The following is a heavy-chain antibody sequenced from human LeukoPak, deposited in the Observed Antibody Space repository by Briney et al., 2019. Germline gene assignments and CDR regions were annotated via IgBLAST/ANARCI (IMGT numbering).Heavy chain of an antibody. CDR2: VTGSGVTGSGVTT. CDR1: GFAFSLYG. Sequence: GGSLRLSCAAPGFAFSLYGMSWVRQAPGQGLEWVSGVTGSGVTGSGVTTNYAESVRGRFTVSRDNSRDTVYLQMDSLRADDTAVYYCAKGFYGSATSYYGMDVWGQGTTVTVSS. D-gene: IGHD3-10*01. V-gene: IGHV3-23*01. J-gene: IGHJ6*02. CDR3: AKGFYGSATSYYGMDV.